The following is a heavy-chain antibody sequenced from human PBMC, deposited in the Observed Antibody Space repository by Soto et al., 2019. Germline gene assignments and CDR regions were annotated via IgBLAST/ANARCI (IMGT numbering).Heavy chain of an antibody. Sequence: QLHMQESGPGPVKPSETLSLTCTVSGDSISSSGYYWAWIRQPPGKGLEWIGNIDYSGSTYYNPTHKSLVAISVDTYKNQFSKKVTNVTAAESGVYYCARNVSVRGFEYYLGQWSKGTRVTVSS. D-gene: IGHD3-10*02. V-gene: IGHV4-39*01. CDR2: IDYSGST. CDR1: GDSISSSGYY. J-gene: IGHJ4*02. CDR3: ARNVSVRGFEYYLGQ.